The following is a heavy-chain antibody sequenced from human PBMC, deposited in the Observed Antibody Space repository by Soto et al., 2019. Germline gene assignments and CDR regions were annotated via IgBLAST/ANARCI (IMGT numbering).Heavy chain of an antibody. CDR3: ARTRIAAASKRFDP. CDR2: IIPIFGTA. V-gene: IGHV1-69*13. Sequence: SVKVSCKASGGTFSSYAISWVRQAPGQGLEWMGGIIPIFGTANYAQKFQGRVTITADESTSTAYMELSSLRSGDTAVYYCARTRIAAASKRFDPWGQGTLVTVSS. D-gene: IGHD6-13*01. J-gene: IGHJ5*02. CDR1: GGTFSSYA.